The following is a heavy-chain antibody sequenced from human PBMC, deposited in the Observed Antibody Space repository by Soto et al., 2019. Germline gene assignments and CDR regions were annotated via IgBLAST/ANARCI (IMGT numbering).Heavy chain of an antibody. Sequence: ASETLSLTCTVSGASISGFYWSWIRKSAGKGLEWIGRIYATGSSYYNPSLKSRVTMSVDTSKNQFSLRLRSVTAADTALYFCARHSLALRKNNWFDPWGQGIMVTVSS. CDR1: GASISGFY. CDR2: IYATGSS. D-gene: IGHD3-3*02. J-gene: IGHJ5*02. V-gene: IGHV4-4*07. CDR3: ARHSLALRKNNWFDP.